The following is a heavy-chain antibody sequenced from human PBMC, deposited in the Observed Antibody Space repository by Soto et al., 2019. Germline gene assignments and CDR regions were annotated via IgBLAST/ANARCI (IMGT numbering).Heavy chain of an antibody. CDR2: INHSGST. CDR3: ERSSWFDP. Sequence: SETLCITCAFYVGSFSVYYWSWIRQPPGKGLEWIGEINHSGSTNYNPSLKSRVTISVDTSKNQFSLKLSSVTAADTAVYYCERSSWFDPWGQGTMVTVSS. CDR1: VGSFSVYY. J-gene: IGHJ5*02. V-gene: IGHV4-34*01.